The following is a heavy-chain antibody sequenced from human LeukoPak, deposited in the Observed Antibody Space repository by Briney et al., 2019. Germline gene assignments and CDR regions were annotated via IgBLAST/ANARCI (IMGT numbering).Heavy chain of an antibody. J-gene: IGHJ4*02. CDR2: ITSDGRGT. CDR3: ARDIDY. Sequence: GGSLRLSCAASGFTFSSFWMNWVRQAPGKGLVWVSRITSDGRGTTYADSVKGRFTISRDNAKNTLYLQMNSLRAEDTAVYYCARDIDYWGQGTLVTASS. V-gene: IGHV3-74*01. CDR1: GFTFSSFW.